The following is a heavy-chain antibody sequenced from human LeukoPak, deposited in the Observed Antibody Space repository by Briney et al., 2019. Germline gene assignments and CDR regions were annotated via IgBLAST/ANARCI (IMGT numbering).Heavy chain of an antibody. Sequence: GGSLRLSCAASGFTFSSYAMHWVRQAPGKGLEWVAVISYDGSNKYYAESVKGRFTISRDNAKNSLYLQMNSLRDDDTAVYYCGRVRTAMSALMDYWGQGTLVTVSS. V-gene: IGHV3-30*04. CDR2: ISYDGSNK. CDR3: GRVRTAMSALMDY. D-gene: IGHD5-18*01. CDR1: GFTFSSYA. J-gene: IGHJ4*02.